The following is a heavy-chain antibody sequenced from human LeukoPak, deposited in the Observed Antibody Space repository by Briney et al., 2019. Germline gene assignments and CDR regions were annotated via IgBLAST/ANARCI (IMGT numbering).Heavy chain of an antibody. CDR1: GFTFSSYD. CDR3: ANGHCSGGSCYPQYDS. CDR2: ISGSGDNP. J-gene: IGHJ4*02. D-gene: IGHD2-15*01. V-gene: IGHV3-23*01. Sequence: PGGSLRLSCAASGFTFSSYDMTWVRQAPGKGLEWVSGISGSGDNPYDADSVKGRFTISRDNSKNTLYLQMNSLRAEDTAVYYCANGHCSGGSCYPQYDSWGQGTLVTVSS.